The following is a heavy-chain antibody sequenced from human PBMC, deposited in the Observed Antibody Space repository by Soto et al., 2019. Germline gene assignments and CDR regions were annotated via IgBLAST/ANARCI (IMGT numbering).Heavy chain of an antibody. V-gene: IGHV3-30*18. CDR2: ISYDGSNK. J-gene: IGHJ6*02. CDR3: AKVVGLGFGNSGMDV. D-gene: IGHD3-10*01. Sequence: QVQLVESGGGVVQPGRSLRLSCAASGFTFSSYGMHWVRQAPGKGLEWVAVISYDGSNKYYADSVKGRFTISRDNSKNTLYLQMTSLRAEDTAVYYCAKVVGLGFGNSGMDVWGQGTTVTVSS. CDR1: GFTFSSYG.